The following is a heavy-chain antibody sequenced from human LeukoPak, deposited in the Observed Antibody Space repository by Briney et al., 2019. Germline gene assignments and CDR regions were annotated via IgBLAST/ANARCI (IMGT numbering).Heavy chain of an antibody. CDR3: ARDEDSMGIDY. V-gene: IGHV3-7*01. CDR1: GFTLSSYW. Sequence: GGSLRLSCATSGFTLSSYWMSWVRQAPGKGLEWVANINEDGSEEHYVDFVKGRFTISRDNAKNLLYLQMNSLRAADTAVYYCARDEDSMGIDYWGQGSLVIVSS. CDR2: INEDGSEE. J-gene: IGHJ4*02. D-gene: IGHD3-22*01.